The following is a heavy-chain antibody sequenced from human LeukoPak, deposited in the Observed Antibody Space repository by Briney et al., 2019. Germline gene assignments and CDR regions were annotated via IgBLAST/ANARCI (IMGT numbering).Heavy chain of an antibody. Sequence: GGSLRLSCAASGFPFSGYGMHWVRQAPGKGLEWVAVTSSDLNVKLYADSVKGRFTISRDNSRSTLYLQMNSLRPEDTAIYYCAREGYYGSGSPPSLYFDYWGQGTLVTVSS. D-gene: IGHD3-10*01. V-gene: IGHV3-30*03. CDR1: GFPFSGYG. J-gene: IGHJ4*02. CDR2: TSSDLNVK. CDR3: AREGYYGSGSPPSLYFDY.